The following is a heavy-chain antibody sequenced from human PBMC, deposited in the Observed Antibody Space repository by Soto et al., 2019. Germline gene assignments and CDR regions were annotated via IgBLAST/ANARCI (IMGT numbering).Heavy chain of an antibody. V-gene: IGHV4-34*01. CDR1: GGSFSGYY. D-gene: IGHD2-2*01. Sequence: PSETLSLTCAVYGGSFSGYYWSWIRQPPGKALEWIGEINHSGSTTYNPSLKSRVTISVDTSKNQFSLRLSSVTAADTAVYYCARGHQLLQGGYYYHGMDVWGQGTTVTVSS. CDR3: ARGHQLLQGGYYYHGMDV. J-gene: IGHJ6*02. CDR2: INHSGST.